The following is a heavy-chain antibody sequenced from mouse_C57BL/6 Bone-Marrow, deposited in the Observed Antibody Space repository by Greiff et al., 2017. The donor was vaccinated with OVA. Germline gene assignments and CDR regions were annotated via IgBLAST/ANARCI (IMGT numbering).Heavy chain of an antibody. CDR1: GYTFTSYW. J-gene: IGHJ1*03. Sequence: QVQLKQPGAELVKPGASVKLSCKASGYTFTSYWMHWVKQRPGQGLEWIGMIHPNSGSTNYNEKFKSKATLTVDKSSSTAYMQLSSLTSEDSAVYYCARGLWLRRYFDVWGTGTTVTVSS. D-gene: IGHD2-2*01. V-gene: IGHV1-64*01. CDR3: ARGLWLRRYFDV. CDR2: IHPNSGST.